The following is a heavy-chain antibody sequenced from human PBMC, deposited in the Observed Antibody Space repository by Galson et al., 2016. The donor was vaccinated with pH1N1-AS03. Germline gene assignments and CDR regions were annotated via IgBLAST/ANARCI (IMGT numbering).Heavy chain of an antibody. CDR1: GFTLTTSA. J-gene: IGHJ4*02. CDR3: VKYEGRDGYRDRTGF. Sequence: SLRLSCAASGFTLTTSAMSWVRQAPGKGLEWVSNIGVSGGDTYYGDSVKGRFTISRDNSKDTLYLQMTSLTAEDTAIYYCVKYEGRDGYRDRTGFWGQGTLVTVSS. CDR2: IGVSGGDT. D-gene: IGHD5-24*01. V-gene: IGHV3-23*01.